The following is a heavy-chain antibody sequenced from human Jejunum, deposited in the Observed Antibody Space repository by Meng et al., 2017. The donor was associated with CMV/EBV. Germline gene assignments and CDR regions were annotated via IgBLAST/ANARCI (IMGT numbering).Heavy chain of an antibody. V-gene: IGHV1-69*05. CDR2: IVPIFGTS. CDR3: MMYQNWGETDF. J-gene: IGHJ4*02. CDR1: AGSFNSFP. D-gene: IGHD2-8*01. Sequence: CQASAGSFNSFPIFWVRHAPGQGLPSLGGIVPIFGTSHYAQIFPGRVTITTDESTSTVYMELNSLRSDDTALYYCMMYQNWGETDFWGQGTLVTVSS.